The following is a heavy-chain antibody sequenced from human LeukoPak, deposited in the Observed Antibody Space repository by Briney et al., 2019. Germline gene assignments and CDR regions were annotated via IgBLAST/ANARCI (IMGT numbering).Heavy chain of an antibody. CDR3: ARGRSYYFDY. CDR2: INPNSGDT. CDR1: GYTFTGYH. J-gene: IGHJ4*02. V-gene: IGHV1-2*04. Sequence: ASVKVSCKASGYTFTGYHMHWVRQAPGQGLEWMGRINPNSGDTNYAQKFQGWVTMTRDTSISTAYMELSRLRSDDTAVYYCARGRSYYFDYWGQGTLVTVSS. D-gene: IGHD2-15*01.